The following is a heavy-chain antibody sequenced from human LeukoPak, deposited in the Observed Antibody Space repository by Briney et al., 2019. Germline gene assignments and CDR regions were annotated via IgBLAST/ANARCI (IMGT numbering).Heavy chain of an antibody. J-gene: IGHJ1*01. V-gene: IGHV3-74*01. Sequence: GRSLRLSCAASGFTFSSYWMHWVRQAPGKGLVWVSRIKSDGSTNSADSVKGRFTISRDNAKNTVSLQMNSLRAEDTGVYYCARAPSEIGGYYPEYFRHWGQGTLVTVSP. CDR3: ARAPSEIGGYYPEYFRH. CDR1: GFTFSSYW. D-gene: IGHD3-22*01. CDR2: IKSDGST.